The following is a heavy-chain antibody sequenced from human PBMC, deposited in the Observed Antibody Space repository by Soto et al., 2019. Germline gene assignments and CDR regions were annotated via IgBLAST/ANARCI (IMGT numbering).Heavy chain of an antibody. V-gene: IGHV1-3*01. D-gene: IGHD4-17*01. Sequence: QVQLVQSGAEVKKPGASVKVSCKASGYTFTSYAMHWVRQAPGQRLEWMGWINAGNGNTKYSQKFQGRVTITRDTXASTAYMEPSSLRSEDTAVYYCARGYGDYVGWFDPWGQGTLVTVSS. CDR2: INAGNGNT. CDR1: GYTFTSYA. CDR3: ARGYGDYVGWFDP. J-gene: IGHJ5*02.